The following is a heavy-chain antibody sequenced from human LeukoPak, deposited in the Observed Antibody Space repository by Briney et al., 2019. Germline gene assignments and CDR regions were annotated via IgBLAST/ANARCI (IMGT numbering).Heavy chain of an antibody. V-gene: IGHV1-3*01. CDR1: GYTFTSYA. D-gene: IGHD2-2*01. CDR3: ARVRLGYCSSTSCYGLDY. Sequence: ASVKVSCKASGYTFTSYAMHWVRQAPGQRLEWMGWINAGNGNTKYSQKFQGRVTITRDTSASTAYMELSSLRSEDTAVYCCARVRLGYCSSTSCYGLDYWGQGTLVTVSS. J-gene: IGHJ4*02. CDR2: INAGNGNT.